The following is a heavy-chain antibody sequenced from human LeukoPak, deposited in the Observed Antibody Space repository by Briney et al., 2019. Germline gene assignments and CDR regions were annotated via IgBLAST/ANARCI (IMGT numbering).Heavy chain of an antibody. V-gene: IGHV3-53*05. J-gene: IGHJ4*02. CDR1: GFTVSSSY. D-gene: IGHD1-26*01. CDR3: AKDSRKYSGSYTFDN. CDR2: IYSGGST. Sequence: GGSLRLSCAASGFTVSSSYMSWVRQAPGKGLEWVSVIYSGGSTYYADSVKGRFTISRDNSKNTLYLQLNSLRDEDTAVYYCAKDSRKYSGSYTFDNWGQGTLVTVSS.